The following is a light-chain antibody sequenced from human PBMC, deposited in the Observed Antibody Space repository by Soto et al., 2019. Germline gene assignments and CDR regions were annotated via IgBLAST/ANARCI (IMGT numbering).Light chain of an antibody. V-gene: IGLV5-39*01. CDR1: SGINVGTYR. J-gene: IGLJ3*02. Sequence: QPVLTQPTSLSASPGASARFTCTLRSGINVGTYRIYWYQQKPGSLPRFLLKYNSDSDRQQGSGVPSRFSGSKDSSTNAGLLLISGLQSEDEADYYCAIWNSSTWVFGGGTKLTVL. CDR2: YNSDSDR. CDR3: AIWNSSTWV.